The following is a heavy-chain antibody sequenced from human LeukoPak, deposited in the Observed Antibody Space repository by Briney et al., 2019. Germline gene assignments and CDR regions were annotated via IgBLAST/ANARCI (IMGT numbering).Heavy chain of an antibody. V-gene: IGHV4-59*01. CDR3: ARVGLRYFDWLPDYYYYGMDV. CDR1: GGSISNYY. D-gene: IGHD3-9*01. CDR2: IYSSGST. J-gene: IGHJ6*02. Sequence: SETLSLTCTVSGGSISNYYWSWIRQPPGKGLEWIGYIYSSGSTSYNPSLKSRVTISVDTSKNQFSLKLSSVTAADTAVYYCARVGLRYFDWLPDYYYYGMDVWGQGTTVTVSS.